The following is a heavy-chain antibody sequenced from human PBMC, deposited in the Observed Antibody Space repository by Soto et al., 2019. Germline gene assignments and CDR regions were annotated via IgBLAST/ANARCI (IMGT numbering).Heavy chain of an antibody. CDR1: GYTFTSYG. J-gene: IGHJ5*02. Sequence: QVQLVQSGAEVKKPGASVKVSCKASGYTFTSYGISWVRQAPGQGLEWMGWISAYNGNTNYAQKLQGRVTMTTDTXTXXXXXXXXXXXXDXXAVYYXARDYSGWFDPWGQGTLVTVSS. CDR3: ARDYSGWFDP. CDR2: ISAYNGNT. D-gene: IGHD2-15*01. V-gene: IGHV1-18*01.